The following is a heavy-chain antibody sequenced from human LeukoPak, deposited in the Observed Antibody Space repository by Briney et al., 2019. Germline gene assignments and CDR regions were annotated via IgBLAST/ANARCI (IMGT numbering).Heavy chain of an antibody. D-gene: IGHD4-11*01. Sequence: GESLKTSRKGSGNSFTNYWIGLVRQMPGKGPGWMGIIYPGDSDTRYSPSFQGQVTISVNNSISTAYMQWSSLKASDTAMYYCVRQKDYSHYFDYWGQGTLVTVSS. CDR1: GNSFTNYW. V-gene: IGHV5-51*01. CDR3: VRQKDYSHYFDY. CDR2: IYPGDSDT. J-gene: IGHJ4*02.